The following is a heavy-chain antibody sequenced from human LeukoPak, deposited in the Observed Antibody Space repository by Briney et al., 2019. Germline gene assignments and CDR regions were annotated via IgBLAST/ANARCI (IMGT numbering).Heavy chain of an antibody. D-gene: IGHD6-19*01. CDR3: ARGSSGWGFDY. V-gene: IGHV1-2*02. CDR2: INVNSGGT. J-gene: IGHJ4*02. CDR1: GYTFTDDY. Sequence: GASVKVPCKASGYTFTDDYIHWVRQAPGQGLEWMGWINVNSGGTNYAQKFYARVTMTRDTSISTAYMELSRLRSDDTAVYYCARGSSGWGFDYWGQGTLVTVSS.